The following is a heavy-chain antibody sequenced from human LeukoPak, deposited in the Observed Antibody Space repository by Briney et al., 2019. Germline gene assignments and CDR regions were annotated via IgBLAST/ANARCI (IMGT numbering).Heavy chain of an antibody. CDR3: ARDVLAGGWYYFDY. Sequence: TSETLSLTCTVSGGSISSYYWSWIRQPAGKGLEWIGRIYTSGSTNYNPSLKSRVTTSVDTSKNQFSLKLSSVTAADTAVYYCARDVLAGGWYYFDYWGQGTLVTVSS. V-gene: IGHV4-4*07. J-gene: IGHJ4*02. CDR2: IYTSGST. CDR1: GGSISSYY. D-gene: IGHD6-19*01.